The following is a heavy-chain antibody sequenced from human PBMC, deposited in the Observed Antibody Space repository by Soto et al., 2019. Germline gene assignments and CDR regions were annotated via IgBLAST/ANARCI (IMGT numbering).Heavy chain of an antibody. CDR1: GFTFSRYN. D-gene: IGHD4-4*01. CDR2: ITSGSGYK. J-gene: IGHJ4*02. CDR3: ASSEVTQSWDY. V-gene: IGHV3-21*01. Sequence: GGSLRLSCVASGFTFSRYNMDWVRQAPGKGPEWVSSITSGSGYKYYVDSVEGRFTISRDNAKNSLYLQMNSPRAEDTAVYYCASSEVTQSWDYWGQGALVTVSS.